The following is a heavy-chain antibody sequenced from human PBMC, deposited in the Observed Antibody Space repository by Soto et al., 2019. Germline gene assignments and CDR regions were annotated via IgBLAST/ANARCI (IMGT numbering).Heavy chain of an antibody. J-gene: IGHJ6*02. D-gene: IGHD6-6*01. Sequence: GESLKISCKGSGYSFTSYWIGWVRQMPGKGLEWMGIIYPGDSDTRYSPSFQGQVTISADKSISTAYLQWSSLKASDTAMYYCASPSSSSFSYYYGMDVWGQGTTVTV. V-gene: IGHV5-51*01. CDR1: GYSFTSYW. CDR3: ASPSSSSFSYYYGMDV. CDR2: IYPGDSDT.